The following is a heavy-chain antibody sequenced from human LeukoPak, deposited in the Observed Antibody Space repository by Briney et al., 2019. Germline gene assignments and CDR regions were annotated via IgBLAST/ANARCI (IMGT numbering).Heavy chain of an antibody. D-gene: IGHD3-3*01. CDR2: IYYSGST. CDR3: ARDESDQNYDFWSGHGINWFDP. V-gene: IGHV4-39*07. Sequence: PSETLSLTCTVSGGSISSSRYYWGWIRQPPGKGLEWIGSIYYSGSTYYNPSLKSRVTISVDTSKNQFSLKLSSVTAADTAVYYCARDESDQNYDFWSGHGINWFDPWGQGTLVTVSS. J-gene: IGHJ5*02. CDR1: GGSISSSRYY.